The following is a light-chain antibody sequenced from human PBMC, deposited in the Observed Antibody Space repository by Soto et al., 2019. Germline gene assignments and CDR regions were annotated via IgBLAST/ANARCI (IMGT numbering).Light chain of an antibody. CDR3: QQYYSTPPT. V-gene: IGKV4-1*01. CDR1: QSVLYSSNNKNY. CDR2: WAS. Sequence: DIVMTQSPDSLAVSLGERATINCKSSQSVLYSSNNKNYLAWYQQKPGQPPKLLIYWASTRESGVPDRFSGSGSGTDFTLTSSSLQVEDVAVYYCQQYYSTPPTFGQGTKVEIK. J-gene: IGKJ1*01.